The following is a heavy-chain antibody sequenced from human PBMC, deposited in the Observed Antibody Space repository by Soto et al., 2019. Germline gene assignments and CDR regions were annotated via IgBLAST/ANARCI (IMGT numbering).Heavy chain of an antibody. V-gene: IGHV4-34*01. CDR3: ARGERSSGWYFPDSPRYYGMDV. CDR2: INHSGST. J-gene: IGHJ6*02. CDR1: GGSFSGYY. D-gene: IGHD6-13*01. Sequence: SETLSLTCAVYGGSFSGYYWSWIRQPPGKGLEWIGEINHSGSTNYNPSLKSRVTISVDTSKNQFSLKLSSVTAADTAVYYCARGERSSGWYFPDSPRYYGMDVWGQGTTVTVSS.